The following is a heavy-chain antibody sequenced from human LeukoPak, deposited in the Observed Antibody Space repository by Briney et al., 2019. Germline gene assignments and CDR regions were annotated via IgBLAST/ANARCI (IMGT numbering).Heavy chain of an antibody. CDR2: ISSSSSYI. CDR3: ARDMDSHYYDSSGYYY. CDR1: GFTFSSYS. V-gene: IGHV3-21*01. Sequence: PGGSLRLSCAASGFTFSSYSMNWVRQAPGKGLEWVSSISSSSSYIYYADSLKGRFTISRDNAKNSLYLQMNSLRAEDTAVYYCARDMDSHYYDSSGYYYWGQGTLVTVSS. D-gene: IGHD3-22*01. J-gene: IGHJ4*02.